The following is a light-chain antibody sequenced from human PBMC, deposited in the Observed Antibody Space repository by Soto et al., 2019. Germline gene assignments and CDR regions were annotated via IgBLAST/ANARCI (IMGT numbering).Light chain of an antibody. CDR2: AAS. CDR3: QQSYGSLTWT. V-gene: IGKV1-39*01. CDR1: QSISSY. Sequence: IQMTESHSSLSASVGDRVTVTCRAIQSISSYLNWYQQKPGKAPKLLIYAASSLQSGVPSRFSGSGSGTDFILTISSLQHEDFATYYCQQSYGSLTWTFGQGSKVDIK. J-gene: IGKJ1*01.